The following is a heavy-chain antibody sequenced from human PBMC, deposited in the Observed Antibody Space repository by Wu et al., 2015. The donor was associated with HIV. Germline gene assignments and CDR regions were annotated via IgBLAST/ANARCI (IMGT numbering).Heavy chain of an antibody. V-gene: IGHV1-18*01. CDR3: ARLQSLSGFYSNADY. CDR1: GYIFSDFG. D-gene: IGHD3-22*01. Sequence: QGQLVQSGAEVKKPGASVKVACKSSGYIFSDFGIHWVRQTPGEGLEWMGWISAQNGNTKYAQKFQGRVTMTRDTAVSTAYMELNSLRSDDTAVYYCARLQSLSGFYSNADYWGQGTLVTVSS. J-gene: IGHJ4*02. CDR2: ISAQNGNT.